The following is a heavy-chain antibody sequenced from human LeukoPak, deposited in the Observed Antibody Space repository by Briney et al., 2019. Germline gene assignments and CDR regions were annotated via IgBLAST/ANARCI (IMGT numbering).Heavy chain of an antibody. CDR1: GFTFSSYG. Sequence: GGSLRLSCAASGFTFSSYGMSWVRQAPGKGLEWVSAISGSGGSTYYADSVKGRFTISRDNAKNSLYLQMNSLRAEDTAVYYCARDRTENVVVIRADYWGQGTLVTVSS. CDR3: ARDRTENVVVIRADY. CDR2: ISGSGGST. J-gene: IGHJ4*02. V-gene: IGHV3-23*01. D-gene: IGHD3-22*01.